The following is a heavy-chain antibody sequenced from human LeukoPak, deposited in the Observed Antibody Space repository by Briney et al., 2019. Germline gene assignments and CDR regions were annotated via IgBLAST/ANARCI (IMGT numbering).Heavy chain of an antibody. CDR3: AKGDFSGVYYYYYMDV. J-gene: IGHJ6*03. CDR1: GFTFSSYG. Sequence: SGGSLKLSCAASGFTFSSYGISWVRQAPGKGPEWVSAISASGGTTYYADSVKGHFTISRDNAKNSLYLQMNSLRAEDTALYYCAKGDFSGVYYYYYMDVWGKGTTVTISS. CDR2: ISASGGTT. D-gene: IGHD2-21*02. V-gene: IGHV3-23*01.